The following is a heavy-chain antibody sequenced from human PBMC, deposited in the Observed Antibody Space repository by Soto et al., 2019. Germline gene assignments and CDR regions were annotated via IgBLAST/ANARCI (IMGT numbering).Heavy chain of an antibody. CDR2: ISSSSSTI. CDR1: GFTFSSYS. Sequence: EVQLVESGGGLVQPGGSLRLSCAASGFTFSSYSMNWVRQAPGKGLEWVSYISSSSSTIYYADSVKGRFTISRDNAKNSLYLQMNSLRAEDTAVYYCARDLRLGGATLYYFDYWGQGTLVTVSS. CDR3: ARDLRLGGATLYYFDY. D-gene: IGHD3-16*01. V-gene: IGHV3-48*01. J-gene: IGHJ4*02.